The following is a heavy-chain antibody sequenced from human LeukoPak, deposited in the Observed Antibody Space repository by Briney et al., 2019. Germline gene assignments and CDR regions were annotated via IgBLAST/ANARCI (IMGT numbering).Heavy chain of an antibody. D-gene: IGHD2-2*02. CDR2: FDPEDGET. J-gene: IGHJ5*02. Sequence: ASVKVSCKVSGYTLTELSMHWVRQAPGKGLEWMGGFDPEDGETIYAQKFQGRVTMTEDTSTDTAYMELSSLRSEDTAVYYCATATVPAAIIGVFEWVVWFDPWGQGTLVTVSS. CDR3: ATATVPAAIIGVFEWVVWFDP. V-gene: IGHV1-24*01. CDR1: GYTLTELS.